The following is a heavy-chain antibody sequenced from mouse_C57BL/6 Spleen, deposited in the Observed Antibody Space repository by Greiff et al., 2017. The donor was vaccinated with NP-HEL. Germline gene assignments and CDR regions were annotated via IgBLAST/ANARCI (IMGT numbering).Heavy chain of an antibody. V-gene: IGHV1-61*01. CDR2: IYPSDSET. D-gene: IGHD2-5*01. Sequence: VQLQQSGAELVRPGSSVKLSCKASGYTFTSYWMDWVKQRPGQGLEWIGNIYPSDSETHYNQKFKDKATLTVDKSSSTAYMQLSSLTSEDSAVYYCARGDSNYVDYAMDYWGQGTSVTVSS. CDR3: ARGDSNYVDYAMDY. J-gene: IGHJ4*01. CDR1: GYTFTSYW.